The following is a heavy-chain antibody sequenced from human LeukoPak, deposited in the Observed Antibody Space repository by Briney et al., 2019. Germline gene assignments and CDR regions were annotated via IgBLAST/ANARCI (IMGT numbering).Heavy chain of an antibody. D-gene: IGHD6-6*01. CDR1: GYTFTGYY. Sequence: ASVKVSCKASGYTFTGYYIHWVRQAPGQGLEWMGWINPNINGTNYAQKFQGRVTMTGDRSISTAYMELSRLRSEDTAVYYCARESIAARGGFDYLGQGTLVTVSS. CDR2: INPNINGT. J-gene: IGHJ4*02. V-gene: IGHV1-2*02. CDR3: ARESIAARGGFDY.